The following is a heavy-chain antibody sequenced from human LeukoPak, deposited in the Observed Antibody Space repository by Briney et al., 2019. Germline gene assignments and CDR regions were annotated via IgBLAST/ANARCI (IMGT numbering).Heavy chain of an antibody. Sequence: ASVKVSCKASGYTFSNYGIHWVRQAPGQRPEWLGWINPGNGNTRYSKNFQGRVTFARDTSANTAYMELSSLRSEDTAMYYCAKEATVIVVARCYFDYWGPGTLVTVSS. CDR3: AKEATVIVVARCYFDY. CDR2: INPGNGNT. D-gene: IGHD3-22*01. CDR1: GYTFSNYG. V-gene: IGHV1-3*01. J-gene: IGHJ4*02.